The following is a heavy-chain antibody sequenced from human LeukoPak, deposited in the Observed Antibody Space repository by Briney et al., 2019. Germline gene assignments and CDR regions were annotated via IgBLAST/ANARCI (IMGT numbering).Heavy chain of an antibody. J-gene: IGHJ4*02. V-gene: IGHV3-21*06. D-gene: IGHD3-10*01. CDR2: ISSSGSYI. CDR3: ARDAAEGLYTIIRGVVDY. Sequence: GGSLRLSXVASGFTFSSHSMNWVRQAQGKGPEWVSSISSSGSYIHYAESMKGRFTISRDNAKNSLYLQMNSLRAEDTAVYYCARDAAEGLYTIIRGVVDYWGRGTLVTVSS. CDR1: GFTFSSHS.